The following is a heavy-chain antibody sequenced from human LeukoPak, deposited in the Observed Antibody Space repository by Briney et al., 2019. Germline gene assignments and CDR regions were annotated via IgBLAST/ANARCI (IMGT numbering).Heavy chain of an antibody. J-gene: IGHJ4*02. Sequence: ASVKVSCKASGYTFTDYYVYWVRQAPGQGLEWMGWITPDSGATNYAQKFQGRVTMTRDTSISTAYMELSRLSSDDTAMYYCARDWDYWGQGTLVTVSS. CDR1: GYTFTDYY. CDR2: ITPDSGAT. CDR3: ARDWDY. V-gene: IGHV1-2*02.